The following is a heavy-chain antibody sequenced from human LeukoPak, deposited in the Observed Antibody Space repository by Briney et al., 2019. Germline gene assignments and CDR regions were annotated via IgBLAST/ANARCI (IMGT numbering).Heavy chain of an antibody. CDR3: AKEASIWELTNYFDY. CDR2: ISGSGGST. V-gene: IGHV3-23*01. J-gene: IGHJ4*02. CDR1: GFTFSSYG. Sequence: GGSLRLSCAASGFTFSSYGMSWVRQAPGKGLEWVSGISGSGGSTYYADSVKGRFTISRDNSKNMLYLQMNSLRAEDTAVYYCAKEASIWELTNYFDYWGQGTLVTVSS. D-gene: IGHD1-26*01.